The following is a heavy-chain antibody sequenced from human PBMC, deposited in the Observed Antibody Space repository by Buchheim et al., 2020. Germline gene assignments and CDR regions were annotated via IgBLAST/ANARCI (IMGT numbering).Heavy chain of an antibody. J-gene: IGHJ6*02. CDR1: GFTFSSYG. Sequence: QVQLVESGGGVVQPGRSLRLSCAASGFTFSSYGMHWVRQAPGKGLEWVVVISYDGSNTYYADSVTGRFTISRDNSKNTLYLQMSSLRAEDTAVYYCANYDLCGMDVWGQGTT. CDR2: ISYDGSNT. V-gene: IGHV3-30*18. CDR3: ANYDLCGMDV. D-gene: IGHD3-3*01.